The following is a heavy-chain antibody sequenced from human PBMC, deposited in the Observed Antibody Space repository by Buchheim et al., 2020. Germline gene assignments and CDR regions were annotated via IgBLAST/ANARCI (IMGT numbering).Heavy chain of an antibody. D-gene: IGHD3-22*01. V-gene: IGHV4-30-4*01. CDR3: ARVSSYYYDSSGYSPIFDY. J-gene: IGHJ4*02. CDR1: GGSISSGDYY. Sequence: QVQLQESGPGLVKPSQTLSLTCTVSGGSISSGDYYWSWIRQPPGKGLEWIGYIYYSVSTYYNPSLKSRVTISVATSQNQFSLKLSSVTAADTAVYYCARVSSYYYDSSGYSPIFDYWGQGTL. CDR2: IYYSVST.